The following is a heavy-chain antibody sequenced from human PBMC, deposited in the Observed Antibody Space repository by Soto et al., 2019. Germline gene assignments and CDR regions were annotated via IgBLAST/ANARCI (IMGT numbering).Heavy chain of an antibody. CDR1: GGSFSGYY. J-gene: IGHJ6*02. CDR3: ARVLGDYDILTVHKAYYYYGMDV. Sequence: SEILSLTCAVYGGSFSGYYWSWIRQPPGKGLEWIGEINHSGSTNYNPSLKSRVTISVDTSKNQFSLKLGSVTAADTAVYYCARVLGDYDILTVHKAYYYYGMDVWSQGTTVTVSS. V-gene: IGHV4-34*01. D-gene: IGHD3-9*01. CDR2: INHSGST.